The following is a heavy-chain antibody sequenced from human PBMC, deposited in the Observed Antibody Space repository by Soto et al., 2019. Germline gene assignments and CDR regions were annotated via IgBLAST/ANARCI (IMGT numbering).Heavy chain of an antibody. D-gene: IGHD2-2*03. CDR2: IYYSGST. CDR3: ARVPLDIVVVPAARHYYYYYMDV. J-gene: IGHJ6*03. CDR1: GGSISSYY. V-gene: IGHV4-59*01. Sequence: TLSLTCTVSGGSISSYYWSWIRQPPGKGLEWIGYIYYSGSTNYNPSLKSRVTISVDTSKNQFSLKLSSVTAADTAVYYCARVPLDIVVVPAARHYYYYYMDVWGKGTTVTVSS.